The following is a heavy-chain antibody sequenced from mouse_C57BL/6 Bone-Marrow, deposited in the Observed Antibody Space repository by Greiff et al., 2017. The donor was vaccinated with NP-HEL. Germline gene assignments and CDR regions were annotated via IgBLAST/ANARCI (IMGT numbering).Heavy chain of an antibody. CDR1: GYTFTSYW. CDR3: ARSQLGQNYFDY. CDR2: IDPSDSYT. Sequence: VQLVESGAELVMPGASVKLSCKASGYTFTSYWMHWVKQRPGQGLEWIGEIDPSDSYTNYNQKFKGKSTLTVDKSSSTAYMQLSSLTSEDSAVYYGARSQLGQNYFDYWGQGTTLTVSS. J-gene: IGHJ2*01. V-gene: IGHV1-69*01. D-gene: IGHD4-1*02.